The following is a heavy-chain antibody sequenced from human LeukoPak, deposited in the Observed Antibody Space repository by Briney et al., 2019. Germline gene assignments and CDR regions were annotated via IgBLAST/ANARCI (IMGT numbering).Heavy chain of an antibody. CDR2: IYTSGST. CDR3: ARECSRSPYYYYGMDV. D-gene: IGHD6-6*01. J-gene: IGHJ6*02. V-gene: IGHV4-4*07. CDR1: GCSISSYY. Sequence: PSETLSFTCTASGCSISSYYWSWIRQPAGKGLEWIGRIYTSGSTNYSPSLKSRVTMSVDTSKNQFSLKLSSMTAADTAVYYCARECSRSPYYYYGMDVWSQGTTVTVSS.